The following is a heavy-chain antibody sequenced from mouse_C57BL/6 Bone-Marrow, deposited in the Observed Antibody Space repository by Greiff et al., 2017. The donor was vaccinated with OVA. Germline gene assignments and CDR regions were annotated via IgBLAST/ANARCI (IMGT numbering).Heavy chain of an antibody. Sequence: EVQGVESGGGLVKPGGSLKLSCAASGFTFSSYAMSWVRQTPEKRLEWVATISDGGSYHYYPDNVKGRFTISRDNDKNNLYLQMSHLKSEDTAMYYCARELLMGAYWGQGTLATVSA. V-gene: IGHV5-4*01. CDR1: GFTFSSYA. J-gene: IGHJ3*01. CDR2: ISDGGSYH. D-gene: IGHD2-1*01. CDR3: ARELLMGAY.